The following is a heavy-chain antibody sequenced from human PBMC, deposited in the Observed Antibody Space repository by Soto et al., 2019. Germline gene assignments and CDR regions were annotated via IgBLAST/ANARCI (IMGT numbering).Heavy chain of an antibody. CDR1: GGSISSSSHY. Sequence: PSETLSLTCTVSGGSISSSSHYWGWIRQPPGKGLEWIGSIYYSGSTYYNPSLKSRVTISVDTSKNQFSLKLRSVTAADTAVYYCARDFYYYYGMYVWGQGTTVTGSS. CDR2: IYYSGST. CDR3: ARDFYYYYGMYV. J-gene: IGHJ6*02. V-gene: IGHV4-39*01.